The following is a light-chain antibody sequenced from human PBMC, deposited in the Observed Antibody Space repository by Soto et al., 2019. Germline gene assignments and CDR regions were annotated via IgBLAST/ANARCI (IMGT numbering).Light chain of an antibody. V-gene: IGKV3-20*01. CDR2: GAS. CDR1: QSVSSSY. CDR3: QQYGSSPVT. J-gene: IGKJ3*01. Sequence: EIVLTQSPGTLSLSPGERATLSCRASQSVSSSYLAWYQQKPGQAPRLLIYGASSRATGIPDRFSGSGSGTDFPLTISRLEPEDFAVNYCQQYGSSPVTFGPGTKVDIK.